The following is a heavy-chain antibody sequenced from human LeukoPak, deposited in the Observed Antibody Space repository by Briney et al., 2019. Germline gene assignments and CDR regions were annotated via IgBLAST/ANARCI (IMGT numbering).Heavy chain of an antibody. J-gene: IGHJ5*02. V-gene: IGHV4-38-2*02. CDR2: IYHSGST. D-gene: IGHD3-3*01. Sequence: SETLSLTCTVSGYSISSGYYWGWIRQPPGKGLEWIGSIYHSGSTYYNPSLKSRVTISVDTSKNQFSLKLSSVTAADTAVYYCARLYYDFWSGYSKGWFDPWGQGTLVTVSS. CDR1: GYSISSGYY. CDR3: ARLYYDFWSGYSKGWFDP.